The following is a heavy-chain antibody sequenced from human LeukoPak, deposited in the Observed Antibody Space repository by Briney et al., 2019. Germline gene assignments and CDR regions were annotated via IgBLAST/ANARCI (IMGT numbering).Heavy chain of an antibody. Sequence: GGSLRLSCAASGFTFSSYGMSWVRQAPGKGLEWVSAIRGSGGNTYYADSVKGRFTVSRDNSKNTLYLQMNSLRAEDTAVYYCAKEGCSGGSCYGYYYYMDVWGKGTTVTISS. V-gene: IGHV3-23*01. CDR1: GFTFSSYG. J-gene: IGHJ6*03. CDR2: IRGSGGNT. D-gene: IGHD2-15*01. CDR3: AKEGCSGGSCYGYYYYMDV.